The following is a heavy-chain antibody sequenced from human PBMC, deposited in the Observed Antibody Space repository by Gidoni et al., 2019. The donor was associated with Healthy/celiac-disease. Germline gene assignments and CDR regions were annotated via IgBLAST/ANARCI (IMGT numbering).Heavy chain of an antibody. CDR2: IIPIFGTA. Sequence: QVQLVQSGAEVKKPGSSVKVSRKASGGTFSSYAISWVRQAPGQGLEWMGGIIPIFGTANYAQKFQGRVTITADESTSTAYMELSSLRSEDTAVYYCARDLFSQRAVAGPRYFQHWGQGTLVTVSS. V-gene: IGHV1-69*01. D-gene: IGHD6-19*01. J-gene: IGHJ1*01. CDR1: GGTFSSYA. CDR3: ARDLFSQRAVAGPRYFQH.